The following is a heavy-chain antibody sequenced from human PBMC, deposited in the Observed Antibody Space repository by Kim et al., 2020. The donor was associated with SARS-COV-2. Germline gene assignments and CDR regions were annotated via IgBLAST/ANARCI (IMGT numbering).Heavy chain of an antibody. V-gene: IGHV1-69*13. CDR2: IIPIFGTA. CDR3: ARGWARRATIPDYFDY. D-gene: IGHD5-12*01. J-gene: IGHJ4*02. Sequence: SVKVSCKASGGTFSSYAISWVRQAPGQGLEWMGGIIPIFGTANYAQKFQGRVTITADESTSTAYMELSSLRSEDTAVYYCARGWARRATIPDYFDYWGQRTLVTVSS. CDR1: GGTFSSYA.